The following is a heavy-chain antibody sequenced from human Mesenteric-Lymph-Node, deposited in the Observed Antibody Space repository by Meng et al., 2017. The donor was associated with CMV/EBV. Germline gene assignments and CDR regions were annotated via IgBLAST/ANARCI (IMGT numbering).Heavy chain of an antibody. Sequence: QVQLVQSGAEVKKPGASVRVSCKASGYTFIDYYINWVRQAPGQGLEWMGRINPKTGGRSYAQNFQGRVTMTRDTSINTAYMEVNGLNSDDTAMYYCARDRDTDWYSPFDYWGPGTLVTVSS. J-gene: IGHJ4*02. CDR2: INPKTGGR. D-gene: IGHD3-9*01. CDR3: ARDRDTDWYSPFDY. V-gene: IGHV1-2*06. CDR1: GYTFIDYY.